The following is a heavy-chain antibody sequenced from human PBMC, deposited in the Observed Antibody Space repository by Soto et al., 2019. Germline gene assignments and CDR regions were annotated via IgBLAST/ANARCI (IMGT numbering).Heavy chain of an antibody. CDR3: ATFFEH. CDR2: VDSAGSGT. V-gene: IGHV3-74*01. CDR1: GITFSGFW. Sequence: VPLVESGGGSVQPGGSLRLSCVASGITFSGFWMHWVRQVPGKGLVWVARVDSAGSGTSYADSVKGRFTISRDNAKNTLSRQMDSLRVDDTAVYYCATFFEHWGQGIPVTVSS. J-gene: IGHJ4*02.